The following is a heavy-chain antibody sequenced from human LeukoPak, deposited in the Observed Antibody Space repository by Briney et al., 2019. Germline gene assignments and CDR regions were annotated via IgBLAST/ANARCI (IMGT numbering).Heavy chain of an antibody. CDR3: ARTPYYSNSRFDY. J-gene: IGHJ4*02. CDR1: GFTFSSYW. D-gene: IGHD4-11*01. CDR2: IKQDGSEK. Sequence: QPGRSLRLSCAASGFTFSSYWMSWVRQAPGKGLEWVANIKQDGSEKYYVDSVKGRFTISRDNAKNSLYLQMNSLRAEDTAVYYCARTPYYSNSRFDYWGQGTLVTVSS. V-gene: IGHV3-7*01.